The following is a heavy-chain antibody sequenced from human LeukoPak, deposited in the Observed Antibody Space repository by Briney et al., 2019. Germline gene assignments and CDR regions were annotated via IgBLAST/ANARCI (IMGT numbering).Heavy chain of an antibody. Sequence: ASVTVSFKASGYTFTRYDINWVRQAPGQGREWMGWMNPNSGNTGYAQKFQGRITMTRNTSISTAYMELSSLTSEDTAVYYCARIAAAGNRRLNYWGQGTLVTVSS. J-gene: IGHJ4*02. CDR1: GYTFTRYD. D-gene: IGHD6-13*01. V-gene: IGHV1-8*01. CDR3: ARIAAAGNRRLNY. CDR2: MNPNSGNT.